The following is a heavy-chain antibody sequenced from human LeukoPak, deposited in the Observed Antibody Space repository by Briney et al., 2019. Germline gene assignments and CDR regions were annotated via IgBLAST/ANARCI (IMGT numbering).Heavy chain of an antibody. J-gene: IGHJ4*02. D-gene: IGHD4-23*01. CDR3: ASGYGGNPFDY. CDR1: GYTFTSYY. CDR2: INPSGGST. V-gene: IGHV1-46*03. Sequence: ASVKVSCKASGYTFTSYYMLWVRQAPGQGLEWMGIINPSGGSTSYAQKFQGRDTMTRDTSTSTVYMELSSLRSEDTAVYYCASGYGGNPFDYWGQGTLVTVSS.